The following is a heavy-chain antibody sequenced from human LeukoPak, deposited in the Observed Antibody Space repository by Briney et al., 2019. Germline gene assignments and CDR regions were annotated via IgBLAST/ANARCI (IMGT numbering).Heavy chain of an antibody. V-gene: IGHV4-4*07. CDR1: GGSISSYY. CDR3: ARGLDYDPNPYFDY. J-gene: IGHJ4*02. D-gene: IGHD3-16*01. Sequence: PSETLSLTCTVSGGSISSYYWSWIRQPAGKGLEWIGRIYTSGSTNYNPSLKSRVTMSVDTSKNQFSLKLSSVTAADTAVYYCARGLDYDPNPYFDYWGQGTLVTVSS. CDR2: IYTSGST.